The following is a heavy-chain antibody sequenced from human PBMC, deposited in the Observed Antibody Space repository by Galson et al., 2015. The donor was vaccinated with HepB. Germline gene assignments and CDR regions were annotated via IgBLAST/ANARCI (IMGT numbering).Heavy chain of an antibody. Sequence: SVKVSCKASGYTFINHYIHWVRQAPGQGLEWMGIINPRGGRTDYAQRLQGRITLTRDTSTSSVYMELTSLTSEDMAVYYCARDSAQLNVPGPPVWAGPYTWGQGTLVHVSS. CDR2: INPRGGRT. CDR1: GYTFINHY. CDR3: ARDSAQLNVPGPPVWAGPYT. V-gene: IGHV1-46*01. J-gene: IGHJ5*02. D-gene: IGHD1-1*01.